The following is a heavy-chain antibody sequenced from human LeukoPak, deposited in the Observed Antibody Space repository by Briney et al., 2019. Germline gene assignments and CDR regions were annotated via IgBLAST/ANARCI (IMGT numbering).Heavy chain of an antibody. D-gene: IGHD1-26*01. J-gene: IGHJ4*02. Sequence: ASVKVSCKASGDTFATYYTHWMRQTPGQGLEWMGWINSNSGATKYVQKFQGRVTMTRDTSISTAYMELSRLRSDDTAVHYCARGYALYSGRYIDFDYWGQGTLVTVSS. V-gene: IGHV1-2*02. CDR1: GDTFATYY. CDR2: INSNSGAT. CDR3: ARGYALYSGRYIDFDY.